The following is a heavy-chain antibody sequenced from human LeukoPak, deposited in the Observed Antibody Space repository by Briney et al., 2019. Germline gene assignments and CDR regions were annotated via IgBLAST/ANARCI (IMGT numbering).Heavy chain of an antibody. D-gene: IGHD6-6*01. CDR2: ISAYNGNT. Sequence: LAASVKVSCKASGYTFTSYGISWVRQAPGQGLEWMGWISAYNGNTNYAQKLQGRVTMTTDTSTSTAYMELRSLRSDDTAVYYCARDAYSSSSETGHWWGQGTLVTVSS. J-gene: IGHJ4*02. CDR1: GYTFTSYG. CDR3: ARDAYSSSSETGHW. V-gene: IGHV1-18*01.